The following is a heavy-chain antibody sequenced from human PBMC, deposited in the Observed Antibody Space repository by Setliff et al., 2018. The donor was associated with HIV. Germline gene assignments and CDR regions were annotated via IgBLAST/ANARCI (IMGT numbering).Heavy chain of an antibody. CDR2: ININTGNP. CDR1: GYIFNSYA. J-gene: IGHJ4*02. Sequence: ASVKVSCKASGYIFNSYAMNWVRQAPGEGLEWMGWININTGNPTYAQEFTGRFVFSVDTSVSTAYLQISSLKAEDTAVYYCAREGPRSGWYLKALGYWGQGTLVTVSS. CDR3: AREGPRSGWYLKALGY. D-gene: IGHD6-19*01. V-gene: IGHV7-4-1*02.